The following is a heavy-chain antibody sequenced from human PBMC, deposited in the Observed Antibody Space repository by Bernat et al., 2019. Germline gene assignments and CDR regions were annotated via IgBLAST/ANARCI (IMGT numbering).Heavy chain of an antibody. CDR1: GFTFSDYY. V-gene: IGHV3-11*01. J-gene: IGHJ4*02. Sequence: QVQLVESGGGLVKPGGSLRLSCAASGFTFSDYYMGWVRQAPGKGLEWVSYISNSGSNIYYADSVGGRFTISRDNAKNSLYLQMNSLRAEDTAVYYCARSRPEYYFDYWGQGTLVTVS. CDR3: ARSRPEYYFDY. CDR2: ISNSGSNI.